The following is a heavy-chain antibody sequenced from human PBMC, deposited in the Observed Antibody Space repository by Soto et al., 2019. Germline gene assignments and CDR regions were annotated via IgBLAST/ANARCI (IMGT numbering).Heavy chain of an antibody. CDR2: ISGGGGST. CDR1: GFTFSTYA. D-gene: IGHD1-26*01. J-gene: IGHJ6*02. Sequence: GGSLRLSCAASGFTFSTYAMNWVRQAPGKGLEWVSAISGGGGSTYYAGSVKGRVTISRDNSKNTLYLQMNSLRAEDTAVYYCAKVSLGALTFTDYYYYGLDVWGQGTTVTVSS. CDR3: AKVSLGALTFTDYYYYGLDV. V-gene: IGHV3-23*01.